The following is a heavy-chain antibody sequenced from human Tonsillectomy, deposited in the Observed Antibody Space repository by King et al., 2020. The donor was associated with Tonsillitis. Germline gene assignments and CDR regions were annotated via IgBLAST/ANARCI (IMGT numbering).Heavy chain of an antibody. CDR1: GFTFSNAW. CDR3: TTDLRGIAVAGTVFDGI. D-gene: IGHD6-19*01. V-gene: IGHV3-15*01. Sequence: VQLVESGGGLVKPGGSLRLSCAASGFTFSNAWMSWVRQVPGRGLEWVGRIKSKTDGGTIDYAAPVKGRFTISRDDSKNTLYLQMNSLKTEDTAVYYCTTDLRGIAVAGTVFDGIWGQGTMVTVSS. CDR2: IKSKTDGGTI. J-gene: IGHJ3*02.